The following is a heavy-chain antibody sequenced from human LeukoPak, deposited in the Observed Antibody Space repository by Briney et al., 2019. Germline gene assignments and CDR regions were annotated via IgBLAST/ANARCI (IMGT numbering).Heavy chain of an antibody. J-gene: IGHJ4*02. CDR2: INHSGST. V-gene: IGHV4-34*01. CDR1: GGSFSGYY. D-gene: IGHD4-17*01. CDR3: ARVGIDGDYALGGY. Sequence: PSETLSLTCAVYGGSFSGYYWSWIRQPPGKRLEWIGEINHSGSTNYNPSLKSRVTISVDTSKNQFSLKLSSVTAADTAVYYCARVGIDGDYALGGYWGQGTLVTVSS.